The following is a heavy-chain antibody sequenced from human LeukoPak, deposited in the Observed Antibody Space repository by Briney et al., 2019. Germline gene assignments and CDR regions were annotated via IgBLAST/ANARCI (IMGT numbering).Heavy chain of an antibody. D-gene: IGHD6-13*01. CDR3: ARVPSYSSSWYDWFDP. Sequence: SETLSLTCTVSGGSISSYYWSWIRQLPGKGLEWIGYIYYSGSTNYNPSLKSRVTISVDTSKNQFSLKLSFVTAADTAVYYCARVPSYSSSWYDWFDPWGQGTLVTVSS. J-gene: IGHJ5*02. CDR2: IYYSGST. V-gene: IGHV4-59*01. CDR1: GGSISSYY.